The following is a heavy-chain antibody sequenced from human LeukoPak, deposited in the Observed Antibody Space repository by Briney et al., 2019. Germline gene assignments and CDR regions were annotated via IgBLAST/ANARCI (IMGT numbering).Heavy chain of an antibody. J-gene: IGHJ3*02. D-gene: IGHD3-10*01. CDR3: ALITMVRGVIPAFDI. CDR1: GYTFTGYY. V-gene: IGHV1-2*02. CDR2: INPNSGGT. Sequence: ASVKVSCKASGYTFTGYYMHWVRQAPGQGLEWMGWINPNSGGTNYTQKFQGRVTMTRDTSISTAYMELSRLRSDDTAVYYCALITMVRGVIPAFDIWGQGTMVTVSS.